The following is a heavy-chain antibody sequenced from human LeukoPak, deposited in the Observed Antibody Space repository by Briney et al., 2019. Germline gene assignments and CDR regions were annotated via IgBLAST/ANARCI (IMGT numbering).Heavy chain of an antibody. CDR3: AIIARGCSYTIDY. D-gene: IGHD5-18*01. CDR2: ISYDGSNK. J-gene: IGHJ4*02. CDR1: GFTFSSYA. Sequence: GGSLRLSCAASGFTFSSYAMHWVRQAPGKGLEWVAVISYDGSNKCYADSVKGRFTISRDNSKNTLYLQMNSLRAEDTAVYYCAIIARGCSYTIDYWGQGTLVTVSS. V-gene: IGHV3-30-3*01.